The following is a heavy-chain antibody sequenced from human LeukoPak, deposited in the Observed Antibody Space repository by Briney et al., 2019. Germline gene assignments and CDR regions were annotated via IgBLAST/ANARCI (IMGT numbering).Heavy chain of an antibody. CDR3: ARIIAVAAY. CDR1: GGSISSSSYY. Sequence: NPSETLSLTCTVSGGSISSSSYYWGWIRQPPGKGLKWIGSIYYSGSTYYNPSLKSRVTISVDTSKNQFSLKLSSVTAADTAVYYCARIIAVAAYWGQGTLVTVSS. D-gene: IGHD6-19*01. V-gene: IGHV4-39*01. J-gene: IGHJ4*02. CDR2: IYYSGST.